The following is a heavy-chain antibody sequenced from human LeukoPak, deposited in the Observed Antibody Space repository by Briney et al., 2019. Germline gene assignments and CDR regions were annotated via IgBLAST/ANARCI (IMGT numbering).Heavy chain of an antibody. V-gene: IGHV3-23*01. Sequence: GWSLRLSCAASGFTFSSYAMSWVRQAPGKGLEWVSAISGSGGSTYYADSVKGRFTISRDNSKNTLYLQMNSLRAEDTAVYYCARSYYDSSGWGFGAFDIWGQGTMVTVSS. CDR1: GFTFSSYA. CDR2: ISGSGGST. CDR3: ARSYYDSSGWGFGAFDI. J-gene: IGHJ3*02. D-gene: IGHD3-22*01.